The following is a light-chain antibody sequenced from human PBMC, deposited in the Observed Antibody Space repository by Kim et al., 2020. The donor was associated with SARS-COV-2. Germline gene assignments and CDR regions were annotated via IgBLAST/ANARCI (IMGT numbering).Light chain of an antibody. CDR3: LQDYNYPLT. J-gene: IGKJ4*01. V-gene: IGKV1-6*01. Sequence: ASVGDRGTITCRTSKGIGNELVCNQQKPGKAPKLLIYSASSLHSGVPSRFSGSGSGTDFTLTISSLQPEDFATYYCLQDYNYPLTFGGGTKVDIK. CDR2: SAS. CDR1: KGIGNE.